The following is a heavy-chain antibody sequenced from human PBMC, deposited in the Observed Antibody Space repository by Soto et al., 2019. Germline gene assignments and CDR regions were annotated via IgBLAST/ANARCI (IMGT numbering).Heavy chain of an antibody. CDR1: GYTFTSYG. J-gene: IGHJ6*02. CDR3: ARDRITMVRGMGYYYGMDV. Sequence: ASVKVSCKASGYTFTSYGMHWVRQAPGQRLEWMGWINAGNGNTNYAQKFQGRVTITADESTSTAYMELSSLRSEDTAVYYCARDRITMVRGMGYYYGMDVWGQGTTVTVSS. CDR2: INAGNGNT. V-gene: IGHV1-3*01. D-gene: IGHD3-10*01.